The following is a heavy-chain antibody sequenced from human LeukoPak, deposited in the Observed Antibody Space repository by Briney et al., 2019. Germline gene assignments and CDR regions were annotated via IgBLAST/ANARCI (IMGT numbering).Heavy chain of an antibody. Sequence: GGSLRLSCAASEFTFDNYAMNWVRQAPGEGLEWVSTISGSGASTYYADSVKGRFTISRDNSKNTLVLQMNSLRAEDTAVYYCAKDIAMVRGVKDYYYGMDVWGQGTTVTVSS. CDR1: EFTFDNYA. CDR3: AKDIAMVRGVKDYYYGMDV. D-gene: IGHD3-10*01. V-gene: IGHV3-23*01. J-gene: IGHJ6*02. CDR2: ISGSGAST.